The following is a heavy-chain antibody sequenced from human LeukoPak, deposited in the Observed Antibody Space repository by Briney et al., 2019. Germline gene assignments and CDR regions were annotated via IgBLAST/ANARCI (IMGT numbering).Heavy chain of an antibody. CDR1: GFTFSSYW. D-gene: IGHD3-3*01. CDR3: ARESCDFRSGYSFYYYYYYMDV. Sequence: GGSLRLSCAASGFTFSSYWMSWVRQAPGKGLEWVANIKQDGSEKYYVDSVKGRFTISRDNAKNSLYLQMNSLRAEDTAVYYCARESCDFRSGYSFYYYYYYMDVWGKGTTVTVSS. CDR2: IKQDGSEK. V-gene: IGHV3-7*01. J-gene: IGHJ6*03.